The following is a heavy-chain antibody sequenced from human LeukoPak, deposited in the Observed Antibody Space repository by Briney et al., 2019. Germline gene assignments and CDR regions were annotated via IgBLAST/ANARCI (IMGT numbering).Heavy chain of an antibody. CDR1: GFTLSSYS. J-gene: IGHJ5*02. V-gene: IGHV3-30*03. D-gene: IGHD6-6*01. CDR2: ISYDGSNK. Sequence: GGSLRLSCAASGFTLSSYSMNWVRQAPGKGLEWVAVISYDGSNKYYADSVKGRFTISRDNSKNTLYLQMNSLGAEDTAVYYCARSIAARPSLNWFDPWGQGTLVTVSS. CDR3: ARSIAARPSLNWFDP.